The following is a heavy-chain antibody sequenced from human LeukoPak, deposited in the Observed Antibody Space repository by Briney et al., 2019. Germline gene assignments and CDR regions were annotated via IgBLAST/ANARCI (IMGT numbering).Heavy chain of an antibody. D-gene: IGHD2-2*01. V-gene: IGHV4-39*07. CDR1: GVSISSSSYY. CDR3: AREVDAAAAYNWFDP. CDR2: IDYSGTT. Sequence: SETLSLTCTVSGVSISSSSYYWVWIRQPPGKGLEWIGTIDYSGTTYYKPSLKSRVTISVDTSKNQFSLKLSSVTAADTAVYYCAREVDAAAAYNWFDPWGQGALVTVSS. J-gene: IGHJ5*02.